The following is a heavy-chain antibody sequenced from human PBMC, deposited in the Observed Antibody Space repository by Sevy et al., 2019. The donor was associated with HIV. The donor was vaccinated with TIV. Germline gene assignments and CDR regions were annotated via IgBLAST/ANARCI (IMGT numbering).Heavy chain of an antibody. J-gene: IGHJ4*02. CDR3: ARGSRGYSYG. D-gene: IGHD5-18*01. CDR2: ISYSGST. Sequence: SETLSLTCTVSGDSVSSGSYFWSWIRQPPGKGLEWIGYISYSGSTNYNPSLKGRVTISVDTSKKQFSLKLTSVTAADTAVYFCARGSRGYSYGWGQGTLVTVSS. CDR1: GDSVSSGSYF. V-gene: IGHV4-61*01.